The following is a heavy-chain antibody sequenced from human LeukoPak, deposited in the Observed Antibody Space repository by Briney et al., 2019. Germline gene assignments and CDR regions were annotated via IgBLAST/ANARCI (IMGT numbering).Heavy chain of an antibody. J-gene: IGHJ4*02. Sequence: SETLSLTCTVSGGSISSSIYYWGWIRQPPGKGLEWIGSIYYSGSTYYNPSLKSRVTISVDTSKNQFSLKLSSVTAADTAVYYCARHSGDYGDLDYWGQGTLVTVSS. CDR1: GGSISSSIYY. CDR2: IYYSGST. CDR3: ARHSGDYGDLDY. D-gene: IGHD4-17*01. V-gene: IGHV4-39*01.